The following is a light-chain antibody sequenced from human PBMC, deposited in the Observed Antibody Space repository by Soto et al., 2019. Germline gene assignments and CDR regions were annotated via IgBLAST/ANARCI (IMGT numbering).Light chain of an antibody. V-gene: IGKV3-11*01. CDR1: QNISTY. Sequence: EIVLTQSPATLSLSPGEGASLSCRASQNISTYLAWYQQRPGQVPRLLIYGVSKRAPALPPRFSGSGSGTDFPRRVRGLETEDFATYYCQQRTSSPPWTFGQGSRVELK. CDR2: GVS. J-gene: IGKJ1*01. CDR3: QQRTSSPPWT.